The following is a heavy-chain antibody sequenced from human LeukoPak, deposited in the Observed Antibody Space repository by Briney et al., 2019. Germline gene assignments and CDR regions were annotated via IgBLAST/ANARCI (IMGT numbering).Heavy chain of an antibody. Sequence: PGGSLRLSCAASGFTFNIYSMNWVRQAPGKGLEWVSSISSTSSHKYYTDSVKGRFTVSRDNAKNSLYLQMNSLRAEDTAVYYCARGDSYVWGSYRYGATYYFDYWGQGTLVTVSS. CDR2: ISSTSSHK. D-gene: IGHD3-16*02. CDR3: ARGDSYVWGSYRYGATYYFDY. J-gene: IGHJ4*02. CDR1: GFTFNIYS. V-gene: IGHV3-21*01.